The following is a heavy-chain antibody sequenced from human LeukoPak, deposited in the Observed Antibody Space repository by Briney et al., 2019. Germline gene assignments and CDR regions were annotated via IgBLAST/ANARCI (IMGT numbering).Heavy chain of an antibody. CDR3: ARDDIY. J-gene: IGHJ4*02. D-gene: IGHD2-15*01. CDR1: GFTFSSYA. V-gene: IGHV1-69*04. Sequence: GGSLRLSCAASGFTFSSYAMSWVRQAPGQGLEWMGRIIPILGIANYAQKFQGRVTITADKSTSTAYMELSSLRSEDTAVYYCARDDIYWGQGTLVTVSS. CDR2: IIPILGIA.